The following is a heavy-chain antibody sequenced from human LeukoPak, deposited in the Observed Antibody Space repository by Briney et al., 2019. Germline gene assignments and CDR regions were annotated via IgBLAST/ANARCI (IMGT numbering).Heavy chain of an antibody. CDR2: INPSGTT. V-gene: IGHV4-34*01. CDR1: GGSLSGFY. CDR3: TRGRGAY. D-gene: IGHD3-10*01. Sequence: KPSGTLSLTCAVYGGSLSGFYWSWIRQPPGKGLEWIGEINPSGTTAYNTSLKNRVTMPVDKSKNQFSLQLTSVTAADTATYYCTRGRGAYWGQGTLVTVSS. J-gene: IGHJ4*02.